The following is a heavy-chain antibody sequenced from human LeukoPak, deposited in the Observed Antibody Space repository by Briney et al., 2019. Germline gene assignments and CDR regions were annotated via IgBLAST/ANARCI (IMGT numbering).Heavy chain of an antibody. V-gene: IGHV3-48*03. Sequence: GGSLRLSCAASGFTFSSYEMNWVRQAPGKGLEWVSYISSSGSTIYYADSVKGRFTISRDNAKNSLYLQMNSLRAEDTAVYYCARDQGGYYDSSGYPDYRGQGTLVTVSS. D-gene: IGHD3-22*01. J-gene: IGHJ4*02. CDR3: ARDQGGYYDSSGYPDY. CDR2: ISSSGSTI. CDR1: GFTFSSYE.